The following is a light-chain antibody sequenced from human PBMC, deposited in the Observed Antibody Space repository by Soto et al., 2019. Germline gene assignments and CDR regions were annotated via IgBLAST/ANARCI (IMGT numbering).Light chain of an antibody. CDR2: SNN. CDR3: AARDDSLNGHVV. J-gene: IGLJ2*01. Sequence: QSVLTQPPSASGNPGQRVTISCSGSSSNIGSNIVNWYQQLPGTAPKLLIYSNNQRPSGVPDRFSGSKSGTSASLAISGLQSEDEADYYCAARDDSLNGHVVFGGGTKVTVL. CDR1: SSNIGSNI. V-gene: IGLV1-44*01.